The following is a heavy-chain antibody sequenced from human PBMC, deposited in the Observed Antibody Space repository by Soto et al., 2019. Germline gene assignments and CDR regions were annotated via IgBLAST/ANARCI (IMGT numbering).Heavy chain of an antibody. V-gene: IGHV1-69*13. Sequence: ASVKVSCKASGGTFSSYAISWVRQAPGQGLECMGGIIPIFGTANYAQKFQGRVTITADESTSTAYMELSSLRSEDTAVYYCATPKGAHYYYGMDVWGQGTTVTVSS. CDR3: ATPKGAHYYYGMDV. J-gene: IGHJ6*02. CDR2: IIPIFGTA. CDR1: GGTFSSYA.